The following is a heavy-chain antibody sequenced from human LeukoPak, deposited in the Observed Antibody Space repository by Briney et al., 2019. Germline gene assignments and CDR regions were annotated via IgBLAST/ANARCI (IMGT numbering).Heavy chain of an antibody. J-gene: IGHJ6*03. CDR3: ARPAEDTAMVTNGDYYYMDV. D-gene: IGHD5-18*01. CDR1: GYTFTSYY. Sequence: GASVKVSCKASGYTFTSYYMHWVRQAPGQGLEWMGIINPSGGSTSYAQKFQGRVTMTRDMSTSTVYMELSSLRSEDTAVYYCARPAEDTAMVTNGDYYYMDVWGKGTTVTISS. CDR2: INPSGGST. V-gene: IGHV1-46*01.